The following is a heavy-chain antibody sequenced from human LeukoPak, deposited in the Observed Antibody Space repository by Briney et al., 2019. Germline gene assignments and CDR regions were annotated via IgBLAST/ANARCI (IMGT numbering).Heavy chain of an antibody. CDR3: AKAMVRGVIIFWYFDY. J-gene: IGHJ4*02. D-gene: IGHD3-10*01. CDR2: ISGSGGST. V-gene: IGHV3-23*01. Sequence: GGSLRLSCAASGFTFSSCAMSWVRQAPGKGLEWVSAISGSGGSTYYADSVKGRFTISRDNSKNTLYLQMNSLRAEDTAVYYCAKAMVRGVIIFWYFDYWGQGTLVTVSS. CDR1: GFTFSSCA.